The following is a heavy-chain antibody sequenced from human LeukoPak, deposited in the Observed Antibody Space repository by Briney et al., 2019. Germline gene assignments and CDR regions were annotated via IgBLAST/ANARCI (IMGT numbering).Heavy chain of an antibody. V-gene: IGHV1-18*01. CDR2: ISTYNGNT. Sequence: GASVKVSCKASDYTFTSYGISWVRQAPGQGLEWMGWISTYNGNTNYAQKVQGRVTMTTDTSTSTAYMELRSLRSDDTAVYYCARVPSGGPFDYWGQGTLVTVSS. CDR3: ARVPSGGPFDY. CDR1: DYTFTSYG. D-gene: IGHD2-15*01. J-gene: IGHJ4*02.